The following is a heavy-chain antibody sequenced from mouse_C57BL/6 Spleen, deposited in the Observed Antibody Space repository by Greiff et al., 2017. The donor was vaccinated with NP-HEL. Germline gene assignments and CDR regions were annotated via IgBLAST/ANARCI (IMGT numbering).Heavy chain of an antibody. CDR1: GFTFSSYA. V-gene: IGHV5-4*01. CDR3: ARELGNSYARVY. J-gene: IGHJ4*01. Sequence: DVMLVESGGGLVKPGGSLKLSCAASGFTFSSYAMSWVRQTPEKRLEWVATISDGGSYTYYPDTVKGRFTISRDNAKNNPYLQMNHLKSEDTAMYYCARELGNSYARVYWGKGTSVTVSS. CDR2: ISDGGSYT. D-gene: IGHD2-1*01.